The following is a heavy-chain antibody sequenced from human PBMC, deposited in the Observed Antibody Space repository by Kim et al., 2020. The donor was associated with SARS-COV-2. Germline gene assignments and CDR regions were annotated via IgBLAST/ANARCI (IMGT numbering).Heavy chain of an antibody. D-gene: IGHD2-2*01. V-gene: IGHV3-23*01. CDR3: AKPIIPAALYGGDY. Sequence: GGSLRLSCVASGFTFSSYAMNWVRQAPGKGLEWVSTISISGGSTYYPDSVKGRFTISRDKSKKTLYLQMNSLRAEETAVYYCAKPIIPAALYGGDYWCQGTLVTVSS. CDR1: GFTFSSYA. CDR2: ISISGGST. J-gene: IGHJ4*02.